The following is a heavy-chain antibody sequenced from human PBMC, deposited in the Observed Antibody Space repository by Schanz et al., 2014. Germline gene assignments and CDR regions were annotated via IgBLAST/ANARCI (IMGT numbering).Heavy chain of an antibody. V-gene: IGHV1-46*01. CDR3: ARDQSPYTNASDVRYCDY. Sequence: QVQLVQSWAEVKGPGASVKVSCKASGYSFTPFPIHWVRQAPGQRLEWMGIINLSGGSTNNAQKFQGRLTMTRDTSTSTVYMELSSLRSEDTAVYYCARDQSPYTNASDVRYCDYWGQGSLVTVSS. CDR1: GYSFTPFP. D-gene: IGHD6-6*01. J-gene: IGHJ4*02. CDR2: INLSGGST.